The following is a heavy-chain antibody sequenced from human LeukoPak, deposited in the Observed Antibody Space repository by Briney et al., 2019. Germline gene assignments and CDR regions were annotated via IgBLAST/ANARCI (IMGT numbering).Heavy chain of an antibody. V-gene: IGHV1-69*01. J-gene: IGHJ6*02. CDR3: ARDHTLPRVVVPAAIYYYYGMDV. CDR1: GGTFSSYA. D-gene: IGHD2-2*01. Sequence: ASVKVSCKASGGTFSSYAISWVRQAPGQGLEWMGGIIPNFGTANYAQKFQGRVTITADESTSTAYMELSSLRSEDTAVYYCARDHTLPRVVVPAAIYYYYGMDVWGQGTTVTVSS. CDR2: IIPNFGTA.